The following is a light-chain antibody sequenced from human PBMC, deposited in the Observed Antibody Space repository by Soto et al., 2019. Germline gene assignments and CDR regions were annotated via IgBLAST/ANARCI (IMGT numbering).Light chain of an antibody. CDR1: STDVGYYEY. Sequence: QSVLTQPRSVSGSPGQSVSISCTGTSTDVGYYEYVSWYQQHPGKAPKLMIYDVTKRPSGVPDRFSGSKSGNTAFLTISGLQAEDEAEYHCSSYAGTYTFVVFGGGTKLTVL. V-gene: IGLV2-11*01. CDR3: SSYAGTYTFVV. CDR2: DVT. J-gene: IGLJ2*01.